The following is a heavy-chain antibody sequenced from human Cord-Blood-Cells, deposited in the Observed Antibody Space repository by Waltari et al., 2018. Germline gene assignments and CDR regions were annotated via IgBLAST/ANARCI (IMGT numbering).Heavy chain of an antibody. CDR3: ARHRESSSFDY. CDR2: SYSGGST. V-gene: IGHV3-53*01. Sequence: EVQLVASGGGLIQPGGYLRLSCAASGFTVSSNYMSWVRQAPGQGLEWVSVSYSGGSTYYADSVKGRFTISRDNSKNTLYLQMNSLRAEDTAVYYCARHRESSSFDYWGQGTLVTVSS. J-gene: IGHJ4*02. CDR1: GFTVSSNY. D-gene: IGHD6-6*01.